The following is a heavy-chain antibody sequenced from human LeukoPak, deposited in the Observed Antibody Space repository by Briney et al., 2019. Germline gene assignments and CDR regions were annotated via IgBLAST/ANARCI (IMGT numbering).Heavy chain of an antibody. CDR2: IYHTEST. CDR1: GGSISSGSYS. V-gene: IGHV4-30-2*01. J-gene: IGHJ4*02. D-gene: IGHD6-13*01. Sequence: PSETLSLTCAVSGGSISSGSYSWSWIRQPPGEGLEWIGYIYHTESTSYNPSLKSRVTISVDRSKNQFSLNLRSVTAADTAVYYCARGEAAAGPYFDYWGQGTLVTVSS. CDR3: ARGEAAAGPYFDY.